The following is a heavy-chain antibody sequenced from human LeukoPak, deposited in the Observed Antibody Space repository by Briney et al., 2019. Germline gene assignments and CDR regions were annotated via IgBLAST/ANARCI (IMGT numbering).Heavy chain of an antibody. Sequence: ATVKISCKVSGYTLTELSMHWVRQAPGKGLEWMGGFDPEDGETIYAQKFQGRVTMTEDTSTDTAYMELSSLRSEDTAVYYCATACSGGSCPLDYWGQGTLVTVSS. D-gene: IGHD2-15*01. CDR2: FDPEDGET. J-gene: IGHJ4*02. V-gene: IGHV1-24*01. CDR3: ATACSGGSCPLDY. CDR1: GYTLTELS.